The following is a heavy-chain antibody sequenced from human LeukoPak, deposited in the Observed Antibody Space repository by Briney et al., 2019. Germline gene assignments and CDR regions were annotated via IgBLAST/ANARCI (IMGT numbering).Heavy chain of an antibody. J-gene: IGHJ4*02. CDR1: GGTFSSYA. V-gene: IGHV1-69*13. CDR3: ARGGGVYYYGSSGYYFDY. Sequence: SVKVSCKASGGTFSSYAISWVRQAPGQGLEWMGGVIPIFGTANYAQKFQGRVTITADESTSTAYMELSSLRSEDTAVYYCARGGGVYYYGSSGYYFDYWGQGTLVTVSS. D-gene: IGHD3-22*01. CDR2: VIPIFGTA.